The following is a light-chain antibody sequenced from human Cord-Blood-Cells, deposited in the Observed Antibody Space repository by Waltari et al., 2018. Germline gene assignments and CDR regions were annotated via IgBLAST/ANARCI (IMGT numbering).Light chain of an antibody. Sequence: DIQMTQSPSSLSASVGDRVTITCRASQSISSYLIWYQQKPGKAPKLLIYAASSLQSGVPSRFSGSGSGTDFTLTISSLQPEDFATYYCQQSYSTPRFGQGTKVEIK. CDR1: QSISSY. CDR2: AAS. J-gene: IGKJ1*01. CDR3: QQSYSTPR. V-gene: IGKV1-39*01.